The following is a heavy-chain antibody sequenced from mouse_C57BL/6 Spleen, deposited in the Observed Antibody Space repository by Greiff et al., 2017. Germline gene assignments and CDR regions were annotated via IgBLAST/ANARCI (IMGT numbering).Heavy chain of an antibody. D-gene: IGHD2-4*01. J-gene: IGHJ3*01. CDR2: IWSGGST. V-gene: IGHV2-2*01. CDR1: GFSLTSYG. Sequence: QVHVKQSGPGLVQPSQSLSITCTVSGFSLTSYGVHWVRQSPGKGLEWLGVIWSGGSTDYNAAFISRLSISKDNSKSQVFFKMNSLQADDTAIYYCARNYDYDGAWFADWGQGTLVTVSA. CDR3: ARNYDYDGAWFAD.